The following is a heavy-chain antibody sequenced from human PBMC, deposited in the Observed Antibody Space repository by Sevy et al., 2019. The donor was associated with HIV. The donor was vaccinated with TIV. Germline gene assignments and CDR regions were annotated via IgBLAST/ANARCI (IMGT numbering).Heavy chain of an antibody. CDR2: ISWNSGSI. J-gene: IGHJ3*02. CDR3: AKDPTPGIAAAGTAFDI. Sequence: GGSLRLSCAASGFTFDDYAMHWVRQAPGKGLEWVSGISWNSGSIGYADSVKGRFTISRDNAKNSLYLQMNSLRAEETALYYCAKDPTPGIAAAGTAFDIWGQGTMVTVSS. D-gene: IGHD6-13*01. V-gene: IGHV3-9*01. CDR1: GFTFDDYA.